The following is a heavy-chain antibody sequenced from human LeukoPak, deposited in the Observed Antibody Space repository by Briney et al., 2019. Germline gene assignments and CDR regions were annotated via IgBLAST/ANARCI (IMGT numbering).Heavy chain of an antibody. V-gene: IGHV1-8*01. CDR1: GYTFTSYD. D-gene: IGHD5-24*01. CDR3: ARVWGRFGYNLRY. Sequence: GASVTVSCKASGYTFTSYDLNWVRQATGQGLEWVGWTNPNSGNTGYAQKFQGRVIMTRNTPISTDYMELSSLRTEDTAVYYCARVWGRFGYNLRYWGQGTLVTASS. J-gene: IGHJ4*02. CDR2: TNPNSGNT.